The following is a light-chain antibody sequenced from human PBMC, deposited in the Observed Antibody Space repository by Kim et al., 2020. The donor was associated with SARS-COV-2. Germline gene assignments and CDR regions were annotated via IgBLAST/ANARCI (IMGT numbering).Light chain of an antibody. CDR1: SGNIGNNP. J-gene: IGLJ1*01. CDR3: AAWDNRLNGYV. CDR2: YDD. V-gene: IGLV1-36*01. Sequence: QFVLTQPRSVSEAPRPRVTISCSGSSGNIGNNPVNWYQHLPGKAPTLLIYYDDHLPSGVPDRFSGSKSGTSASLVISGLQSEHESDDYCAAWDNRLNGYVFGTGTKVTV.